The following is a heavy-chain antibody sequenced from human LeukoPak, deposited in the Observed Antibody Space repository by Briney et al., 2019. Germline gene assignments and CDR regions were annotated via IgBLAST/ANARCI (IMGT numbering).Heavy chain of an antibody. CDR3: ARERGYCGARTCYHFEY. D-gene: IGHD2-15*01. Sequence: ASVKVSCMASGCTFTSYNMHWVRPAPGQGLEWVGIINPSGGTTTYAQKFQGRVTLTSDTSTSKVYMELSSLTAEDTAVYYCARERGYCGARTCYHFEYWGQGTLVTVSS. CDR2: INPSGGTT. V-gene: IGHV1-46*01. CDR1: GCTFTSYN. J-gene: IGHJ4*02.